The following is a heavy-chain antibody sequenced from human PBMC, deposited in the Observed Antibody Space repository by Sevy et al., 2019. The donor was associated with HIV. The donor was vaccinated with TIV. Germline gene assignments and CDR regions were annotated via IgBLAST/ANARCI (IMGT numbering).Heavy chain of an antibody. CDR2: IYYSGST. D-gene: IGHD5-12*01. V-gene: IGHV4-59*01. CDR3: ARRWMANDY. CDR1: GGSISSYY. Sequence: SETLSLTCTVSGGSISSYYWSWIRQPPGKGLEWIGYIYYSGSTNYNSSLKSRVTISVDTSKNQLSLKLSSVTAADTAVYYCARRWMANDYWGQGTLVTVSS. J-gene: IGHJ4*02.